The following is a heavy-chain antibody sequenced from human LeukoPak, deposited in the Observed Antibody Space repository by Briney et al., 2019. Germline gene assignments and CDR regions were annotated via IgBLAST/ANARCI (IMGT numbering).Heavy chain of an antibody. CDR2: INPSGGST. J-gene: IGHJ4*02. D-gene: IGHD3-10*01. CDR1: GYTFTSYY. CDR3: ASESTMVRGVLDY. Sequence: GASVNVSCKASGYTFTSYYMHWVRQAPGQGLEWMGIINPSGGSTSYAQKFQGRVTMTRDTSTSTVYMELSSLRSEDTAVYYCASESTMVRGVLDYWGQGTLVTVSS. V-gene: IGHV1-46*01.